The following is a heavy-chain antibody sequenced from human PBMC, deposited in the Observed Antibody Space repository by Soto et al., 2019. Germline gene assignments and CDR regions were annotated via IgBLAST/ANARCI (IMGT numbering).Heavy chain of an antibody. CDR2: VSKSDYT. V-gene: IGHV3-21*04. J-gene: IGHJ6*02. Sequence: GGSLRLSCAVSGFYFNNYGINWVRQAPGKGLEWVSSVSKSDYTYYSDSVKGRFTISRDNAKNSVSLQMNSLRAEDTAVYYCAKAESPESDYYGMDVWGQGTTVTVSS. D-gene: IGHD3-3*01. CDR3: AKAESPESDYYGMDV. CDR1: GFYFNNYG.